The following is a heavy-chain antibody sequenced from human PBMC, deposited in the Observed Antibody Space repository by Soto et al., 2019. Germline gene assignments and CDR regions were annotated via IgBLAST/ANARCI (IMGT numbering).Heavy chain of an antibody. J-gene: IGHJ4*02. V-gene: IGHV1-69*12. D-gene: IGHD4-4*01. CDR2: IIPIFGTA. CDR1: GGTFSSYA. Sequence: QVQLVQSGAEVKKPGSSVKVSCKASGGTFSSYAISWVRQAPGQGLEWMGGIIPIFGTANYAQKFQGRVTITADESTSTAYMGRGSLRSEDTAVYYCGRAPGVGVTDPFDDWGQGTLVTVSS. CDR3: GRAPGVGVTDPFDD.